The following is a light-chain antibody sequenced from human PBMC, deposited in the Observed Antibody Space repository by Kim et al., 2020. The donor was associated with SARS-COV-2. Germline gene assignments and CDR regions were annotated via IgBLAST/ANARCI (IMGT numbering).Light chain of an antibody. V-gene: IGLV2-8*01. CDR2: EVS. CDR1: SSDVGGYNY. CDR3: SSYAGSNKGV. J-gene: IGLJ2*01. Sequence: GQTVTIYSTGSSSDVGGYNYVSWYQQHPGKARKLMIYEVSERPSGVPDRFSGSKSGNTASLTVSGLQAEDEADYYCSSYAGSNKGVFGGGTQLTVL.